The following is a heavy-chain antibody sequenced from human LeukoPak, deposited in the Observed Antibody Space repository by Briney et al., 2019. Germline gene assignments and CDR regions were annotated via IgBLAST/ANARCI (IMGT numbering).Heavy chain of an antibody. V-gene: IGHV5-51*01. CDR3: ARPSAYGEDAFDV. J-gene: IGHJ3*01. D-gene: IGHD2-21*01. CDR1: GYSFTNYW. Sequence: GESRKISCKGSGYSFTNYWIGWVRQMPGKGLEWMGIIYPIDSDTRYSPSFRGQVTFSADKSISTAYLQWSSLKASDTAMYYCARPSAYGEDAFDVWGQGTMVTVSS. CDR2: IYPIDSDT.